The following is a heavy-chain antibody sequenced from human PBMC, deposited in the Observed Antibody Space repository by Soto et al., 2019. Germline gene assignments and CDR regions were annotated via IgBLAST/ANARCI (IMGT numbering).Heavy chain of an antibody. Sequence: EVHLLESGGGVVQPGKSLKLSCATSGFAFSDYPMTWVRQPPGQGLEWVSGISASGEKPYYADSVKGRFTISRDNSKNTLSLQMNSLRVEDTGIYYCAKLEWLEFGGDYWGQGTLVTVSS. CDR1: GFAFSDYP. V-gene: IGHV3-23*01. CDR2: ISASGEKP. CDR3: AKLEWLEFGGDY. J-gene: IGHJ4*02. D-gene: IGHD6-19*01.